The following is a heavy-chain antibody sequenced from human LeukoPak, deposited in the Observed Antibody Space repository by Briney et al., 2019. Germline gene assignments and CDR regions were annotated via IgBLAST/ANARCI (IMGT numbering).Heavy chain of an antibody. CDR3: ARSEPSMTNPIFDY. V-gene: IGHV3-30-3*01. CDR1: GFTFSSYA. CDR2: ISYDGSNK. J-gene: IGHJ4*02. D-gene: IGHD4-11*01. Sequence: PGRSLRLSCAASGFTFSSYAMHWVRQAPGKGLEWVAVISYDGSNKYYADSVKGRFTISRDNSKNTLYLQMNSLRAEDTAVYYYARSEPSMTNPIFDYWGQGTLVTVSS.